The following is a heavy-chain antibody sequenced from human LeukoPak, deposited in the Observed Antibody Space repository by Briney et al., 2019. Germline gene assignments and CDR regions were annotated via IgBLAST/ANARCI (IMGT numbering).Heavy chain of an antibody. CDR1: GYTFTGYY. Sequence: ASVKVSCKASGYTFTGYYMHWVRQAPGQGLEWMGRINPNSGGTYYAQKFQDRVTMTRDTSISTAYMELSRLTSDDTAVYYCARGPRSSSCYYEFDYWGQGTLVTVSS. J-gene: IGHJ4*02. D-gene: IGHD3-22*01. V-gene: IGHV1-2*06. CDR2: INPNSGGT. CDR3: ARGPRSSSCYYEFDY.